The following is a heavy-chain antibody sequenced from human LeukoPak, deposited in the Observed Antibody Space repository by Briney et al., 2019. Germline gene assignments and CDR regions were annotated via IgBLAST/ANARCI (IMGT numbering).Heavy chain of an antibody. V-gene: IGHV3-23*01. CDR1: GFTFSSYA. Sequence: PSGGSLTLSCAASGFTFSSYAMSCVRHAPGKGLEWVSAISGSGGSTYYADSVKGRLTISRDNSKNTLYLQMNSLRAEDTAVYYCAKDRVMVRGVNYYFDYWGQGTLVTVSS. D-gene: IGHD3-10*01. CDR2: ISGSGGST. CDR3: AKDRVMVRGVNYYFDY. J-gene: IGHJ4*02.